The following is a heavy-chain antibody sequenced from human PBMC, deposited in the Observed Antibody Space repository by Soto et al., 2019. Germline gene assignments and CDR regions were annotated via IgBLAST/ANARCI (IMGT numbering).Heavy chain of an antibody. D-gene: IGHD3-10*01. Sequence: GGSLRLSCAASGFTFSSYAMSWVRQAPGKGLEWVSAISGSGGSTYYADSVKGRFTISRDNSKNTLYLQMNSLRAEDTAVYYCAKAPELLFVLLPFDPWGQGTLVTVSS. J-gene: IGHJ5*02. CDR3: AKAPELLFVLLPFDP. CDR1: GFTFSSYA. CDR2: ISGSGGST. V-gene: IGHV3-23*01.